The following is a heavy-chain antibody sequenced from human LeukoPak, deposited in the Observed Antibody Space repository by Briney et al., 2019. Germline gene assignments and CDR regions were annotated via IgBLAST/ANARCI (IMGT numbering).Heavy chain of an antibody. D-gene: IGHD6-19*01. V-gene: IGHV3-7*01. Sequence: QTGGSLRLSCAASGFTFSSYWMSWVRQAPGKGLEWVENIKQDGSEKYYVAYVKGRFTISRDNAKNSLYLQMNSLRAEDTAVYYCARGKSSGYNYWGQGTLVTAYS. J-gene: IGHJ4*02. CDR1: GFTFSSYW. CDR3: ARGKSSGYNY. CDR2: IKQDGSEK.